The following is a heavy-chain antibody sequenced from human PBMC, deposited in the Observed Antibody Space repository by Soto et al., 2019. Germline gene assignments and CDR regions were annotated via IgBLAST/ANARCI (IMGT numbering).Heavy chain of an antibody. CDR3: TRCLLGAFDS. D-gene: IGHD7-27*01. CDR2: IRSGGSNE. Sequence: QVQLVESGGGLVKPGGSLRLSCAASGFSFSGSYMSWIRQAPGKGLAWVSSIRSGGSNEYYAASVRGRFAISRDDAKNSLYLQLNSLRANDTAVYYCTRCLLGAFDSWGQGTMVTVSS. V-gene: IGHV3-11*04. CDR1: GFSFSGSY. J-gene: IGHJ3*02.